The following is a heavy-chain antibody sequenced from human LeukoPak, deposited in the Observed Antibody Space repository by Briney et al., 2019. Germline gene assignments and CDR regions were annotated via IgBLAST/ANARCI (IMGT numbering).Heavy chain of an antibody. V-gene: IGHV3-48*01. CDR1: GFTFSSYS. Sequence: GGSLRLSCAASGFTFSSYSMNWVRQAPGKGLEWVSYISGSSSTRYYADSVKGRFTISRDNAESSLYLQMNSLRAEDTAVYYCARNGASSGRPYHFDYWGQGTLVTVSS. CDR3: ARNGASSGRPYHFDY. D-gene: IGHD6-19*01. J-gene: IGHJ4*02. CDR2: ISGSSSTR.